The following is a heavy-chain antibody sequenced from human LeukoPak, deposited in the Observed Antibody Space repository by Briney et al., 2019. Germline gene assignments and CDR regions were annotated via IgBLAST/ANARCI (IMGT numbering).Heavy chain of an antibody. CDR3: ARHSPGYCSSTSCNWFDP. D-gene: IGHD2-2*03. V-gene: IGHV5-51*01. CDR1: GYSFTSYW. Sequence: GESLKISCKGSGYSFTSYWIGWVRQIPGKGLEWMGIIYPGDSDTRYSPSFQGQVTISADKSISTAYLQWSSLKASDTAMYYCARHSPGYCSSTSCNWFDPWGQGTLVTVSS. CDR2: IYPGDSDT. J-gene: IGHJ5*02.